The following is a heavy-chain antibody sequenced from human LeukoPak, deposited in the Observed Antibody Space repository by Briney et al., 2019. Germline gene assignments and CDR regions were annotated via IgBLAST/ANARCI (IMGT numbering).Heavy chain of an antibody. CDR3: ARATSGRVRGPLDAFDI. CDR2: IGTAGDT. D-gene: IGHD3-10*01. Sequence: GGSLRLSCAASGFTFSSYDMHWVRQATGKGLEGVSAIGTAGDTYYPGSVKGRFTISRENAKNSLYLQMNSLRAGDTAVYYCARATSGRVRGPLDAFDIWGQGTMVTVSS. V-gene: IGHV3-13*01. J-gene: IGHJ3*02. CDR1: GFTFSSYD.